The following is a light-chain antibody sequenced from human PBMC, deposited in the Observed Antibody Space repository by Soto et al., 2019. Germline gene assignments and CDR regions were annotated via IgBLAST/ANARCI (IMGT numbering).Light chain of an antibody. J-gene: IGKJ4*01. V-gene: IGKV1-27*01. CDR2: AAS. Sequence: DFRMTQSPASLSASVGDRVTITCRASQGISNYLAWYQQXXXXXPKLLIYAASTLQSGVPSRFSGXGSGTXFTLTISSLQPEDVATYYCQKYNSAPLLTFGGGTKVEIK. CDR3: QKYNSAPLLT. CDR1: QGISNY.